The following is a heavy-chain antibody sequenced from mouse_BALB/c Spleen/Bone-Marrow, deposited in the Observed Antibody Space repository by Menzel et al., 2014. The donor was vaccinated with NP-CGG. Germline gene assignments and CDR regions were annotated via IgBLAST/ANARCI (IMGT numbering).Heavy chain of an antibody. CDR3: VRHGYFGNYYYALDY. Sequence: EVQLVESGGGLAQPKGSLKLSCAASGLTFNTYAMNWVRQAPGKGLEWVARIRSKSNNYATYYADSVKDMFTISRDDSQNMLYLQMNNLKTEDTAMYYCVRHGYFGNYYYALDYWGQGTSVTVSS. J-gene: IGHJ4*01. CDR2: IRSKSNNYAT. D-gene: IGHD2-1*01. CDR1: GLTFNTYA. V-gene: IGHV10-1*02.